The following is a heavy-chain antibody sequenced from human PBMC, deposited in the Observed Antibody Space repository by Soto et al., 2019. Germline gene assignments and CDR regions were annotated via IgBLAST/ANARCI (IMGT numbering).Heavy chain of an antibody. CDR2: IYYSGST. CDR1: GGSISSGGYY. J-gene: IGHJ4*02. CDR3: ARGGEGGYWGQRPINFDY. Sequence: QVQLQESGPGLVKPSQTLSLTCTVSGGSISSGGYYWSWIRQHPGKGLEWIGYIYYSGSTYYNPYHKSRITISVDTSKNQCSLKLSSVTAADTAVYYCARGGEGGYWGQRPINFDYWGQGTLVTVSS. V-gene: IGHV4-31*03. D-gene: IGHD2-15*01.